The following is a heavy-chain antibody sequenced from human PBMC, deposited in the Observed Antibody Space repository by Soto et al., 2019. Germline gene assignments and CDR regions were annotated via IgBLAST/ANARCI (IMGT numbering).Heavy chain of an antibody. CDR1: VYTYTIYP. V-gene: IGHV1-3*01. CDR2: INAGNGNT. D-gene: IGHD3-22*01. J-gene: IGHJ4*02. CDR3: ARDPRLGRYYDSSGYDAY. Sequence: VPVNLSRKTSVYTYTIYPMHWVRKTPGQRLEWMGWINAGNGNTKYSQKFQGRVTITRDTSASTAYMELSSLRSEDTAVYYCARDPRLGRYYDSSGYDAYWGQGTLVTGSS.